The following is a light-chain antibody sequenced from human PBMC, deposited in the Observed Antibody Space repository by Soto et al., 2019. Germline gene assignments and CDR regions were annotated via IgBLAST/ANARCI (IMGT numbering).Light chain of an antibody. CDR3: QHYNNWPRT. Sequence: EIVMTQSPATLSVSPGERATLSCRASQSVSSNFAWYQQKPGQAPRLLIYGASTRATGIPARFSVSGSGTEFTLTISSLHSEDFAVYYCQHYNNWPRTFGQGTKLEIK. V-gene: IGKV3-15*01. CDR2: GAS. CDR1: QSVSSN. J-gene: IGKJ2*01.